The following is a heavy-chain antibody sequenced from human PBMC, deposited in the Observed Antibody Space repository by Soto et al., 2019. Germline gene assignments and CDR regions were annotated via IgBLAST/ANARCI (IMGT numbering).Heavy chain of an antibody. D-gene: IGHD3-3*01. Sequence: GGSLRLSFAAAGFTCSDYYMTWIREAPGKGLEWVSTITGSSRSTNYADSVMGRFTVARDNAKNSLYLQVNSLRAEATAVYYCARRRIRITTPYYYYGMDVWGQGTTVTVSS. V-gene: IGHV3-11*06. CDR3: ARRRIRITTPYYYYGMDV. CDR1: GFTCSDYY. CDR2: ITGSSRST. J-gene: IGHJ6*02.